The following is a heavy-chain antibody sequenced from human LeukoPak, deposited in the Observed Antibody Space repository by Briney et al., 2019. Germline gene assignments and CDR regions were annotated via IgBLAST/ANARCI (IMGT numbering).Heavy chain of an antibody. CDR2: IYSDGST. D-gene: IGHD1-26*01. Sequence: GGSLKLSCAASGFIVSGDFMSWVRQAPGKGLEWVSVIYSDGSTYYADSVKGRFTISRDNSKNTLDLQMTGLRAEDTAVYYCARERGRGRDSPWFDYWGQGTLVTVSS. CDR3: ARERGRGRDSPWFDY. CDR1: GFIVSGDF. J-gene: IGHJ4*02. V-gene: IGHV3-53*01.